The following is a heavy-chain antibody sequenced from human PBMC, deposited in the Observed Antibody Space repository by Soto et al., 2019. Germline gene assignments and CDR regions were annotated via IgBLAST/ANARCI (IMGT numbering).Heavy chain of an antibody. CDR3: NTSNLRGYCSGGSCFNGRYSFDI. CDR1: GFTFGDYA. Sequence: EVQLVESGGGLVQPGRSLRLSCTASGFTFGDYAMSWFRQAPGKGLESVGFIRSKPNGGTAEYAASVKGRFIISRDDSKSIAYLQMHSPSTEGTAVYYCNTSNLRGYCSGGSCFNGRYSFDIWGQGTMVTVSS. D-gene: IGHD2-15*01. CDR2: IRSKPNGGTA. V-gene: IGHV3-49*03. J-gene: IGHJ3*02.